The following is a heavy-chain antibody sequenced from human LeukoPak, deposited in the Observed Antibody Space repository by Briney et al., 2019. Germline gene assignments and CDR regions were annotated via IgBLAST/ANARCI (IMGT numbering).Heavy chain of an antibody. CDR1: GYTFRSSG. Sequence: ASVKVSCKTSGYTFRSSGISWVRQAPGRGLEWMGWISGFNGDIHPAQRFQDRVTLTTDTSTSTAYMELRSLRSDDTAVYYCAKDYNYVPDYWGQGTLITVSS. J-gene: IGHJ4*02. CDR2: ISGFNGDI. CDR3: AKDYNYVPDY. V-gene: IGHV1-18*01. D-gene: IGHD5-24*01.